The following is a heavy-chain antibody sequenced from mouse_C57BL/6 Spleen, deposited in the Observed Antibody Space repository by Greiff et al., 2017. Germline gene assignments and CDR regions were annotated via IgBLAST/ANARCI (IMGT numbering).Heavy chain of an antibody. V-gene: IGHV1-50*01. CDR3: ASRLSGPVWGSMDY. D-gene: IGHD2-10*02. CDR2: IDPSDSYT. J-gene: IGHJ4*01. Sequence: VQLQQPGAELVKPGASVKLSCKASGYTFTSYWMQWVKQRPGQGLEWIGEIDPSDSYTNYNQKFKGKATLTVDTSSSTAYMQLSSLTSEDSAVYYCASRLSGPVWGSMDYWGQGTSVTVSS. CDR1: GYTFTSYW.